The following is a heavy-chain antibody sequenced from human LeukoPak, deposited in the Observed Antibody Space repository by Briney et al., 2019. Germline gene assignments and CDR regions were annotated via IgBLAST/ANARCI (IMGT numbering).Heavy chain of an antibody. D-gene: IGHD5-24*01. CDR3: ARGHGYNRGSGYYYYYMDV. CDR2: IYYSGST. Sequence: PSQTLSLTCTVSGGSISSGGYFWSWIRQHPGKGLEWIGYIYYSGSTYYNPSLKSRVTISVDTSKNQFSLELSSVTAADTAVYYCARGHGYNRGSGYYYYYMDVWGKGTTVTVSS. J-gene: IGHJ6*03. V-gene: IGHV4-31*03. CDR1: GGSISSGGYF.